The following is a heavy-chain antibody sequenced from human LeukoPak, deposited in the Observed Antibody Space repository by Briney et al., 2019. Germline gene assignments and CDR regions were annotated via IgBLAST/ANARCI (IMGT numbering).Heavy chain of an antibody. J-gene: IGHJ3*02. V-gene: IGHV4-38-2*02. CDR3: ARDRYYDSSGYYYGPDAFDI. CDR2: IYHSGST. Sequence: PSETLSLTCTVSGYSISSGYYWGWIRPPPGKGLEWIGSIYHSGSTYYNPSLKSRVTISVDTSKNQFSLKLSSVTAADTAVYYCARDRYYDSSGYYYGPDAFDIWGQGTMVTVSS. CDR1: GYSISSGYY. D-gene: IGHD3-22*01.